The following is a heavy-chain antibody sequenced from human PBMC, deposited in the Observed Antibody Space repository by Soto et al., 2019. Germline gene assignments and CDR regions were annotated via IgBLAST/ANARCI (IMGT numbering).Heavy chain of an antibody. J-gene: IGHJ5*02. CDR2: IYYSGST. V-gene: IGHV4-59*08. Sequence: QVQLQESGPGLVKPSETLSLTCTVSGDSISSYFWRWIRQPPGKGLEWIGYIYYSGSTDYNPSLKSRVTISVDTSKNQVSLRLSSVTSADAAVYYCAGLHSIGGSCYLDPWGQGTQVAVSS. CDR3: AGLHSIGGSCYLDP. CDR1: GDSISSYF. D-gene: IGHD2-15*01.